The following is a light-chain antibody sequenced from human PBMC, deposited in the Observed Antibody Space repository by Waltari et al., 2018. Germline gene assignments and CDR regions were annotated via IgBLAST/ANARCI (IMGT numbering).Light chain of an antibody. Sequence: QSALTQPASVSGSPGQSITISCTGTSSDVGGYNYVSWYQQHPGKAPKLMIYDVSNRPSGVSNRFSGPRSGNTASLTVSGLQAEDEAEYYCSSYTSSSTVVFGGGTKLTVL. V-gene: IGLV2-14*01. J-gene: IGLJ2*01. CDR3: SSYTSSSTVV. CDR2: DVS. CDR1: SSDVGGYNY.